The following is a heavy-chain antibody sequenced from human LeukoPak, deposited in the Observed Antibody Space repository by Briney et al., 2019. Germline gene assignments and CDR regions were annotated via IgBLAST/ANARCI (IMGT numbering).Heavy chain of an antibody. Sequence: ASVKVSCTASGFTFTSYDINWVRQASGQGLEWMGWMNPNNGNTGYAQKFQGRVTMTRDTSISTAYMELRGLRSEDTAVYYCVRDGEGVAIGVNYWFDPWGQGTLVTVSS. V-gene: IGHV1-8*01. CDR1: GFTFTSYD. D-gene: IGHD2-2*02. CDR3: VRDGEGVAIGVNYWFDP. CDR2: MNPNNGNT. J-gene: IGHJ5*02.